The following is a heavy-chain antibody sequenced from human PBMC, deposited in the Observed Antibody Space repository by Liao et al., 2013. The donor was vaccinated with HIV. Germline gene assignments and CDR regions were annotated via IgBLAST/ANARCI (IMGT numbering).Heavy chain of an antibody. D-gene: IGHD5-12*01. V-gene: IGHV4-59*12. CDR1: GGSISNFY. J-gene: IGHJ6*03. Sequence: QVQLQESGPGLVKPSETLSLTCAVTGGSISNFYWSWIRQSPGKGPECIGSVYKNGNTNTQSSLKSRLTISVDTSKNQFSLRLRSVTAADTAVYYCARDGIYSGYNLSFPFYYTDVWGKGTTVTVSS. CDR2: VYKNGNT. CDR3: ARDGIYSGYNLSFPFYYTDV.